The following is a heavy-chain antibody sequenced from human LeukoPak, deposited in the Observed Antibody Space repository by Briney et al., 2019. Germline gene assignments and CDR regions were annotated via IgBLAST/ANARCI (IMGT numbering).Heavy chain of an antibody. CDR2: INQDGSQK. Sequence: GGSLRLSCGASGFTFSTYWMSWVRQAPGKGLEWVASINQDGSQKYYVDSVKGRFTISRDNSKNTLYLQMNSLRAEDTAVYYCAKGWSFDYWGQGTLVTVSS. D-gene: IGHD6-19*01. J-gene: IGHJ4*02. V-gene: IGHV3-7*01. CDR1: GFTFSTYW. CDR3: AKGWSFDY.